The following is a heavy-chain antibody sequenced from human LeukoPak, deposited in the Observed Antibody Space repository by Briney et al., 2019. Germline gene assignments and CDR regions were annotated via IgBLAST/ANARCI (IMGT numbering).Heavy chain of an antibody. CDR3: ARGSYYYGSGPEDY. CDR1: GGSISSYY. D-gene: IGHD3-10*01. V-gene: IGHV4-4*07. J-gene: IGHJ4*02. CDR2: IYTSGST. Sequence: PSETLSLTCTVSGGSISSYYWSWIRQPAGKGLEWIGRIYTSGSTNYNPSPKSRVTMSVDTSKNQFSLKLSSVTAADTAVYYCARGSYYYGSGPEDYWGQGTLVTVSS.